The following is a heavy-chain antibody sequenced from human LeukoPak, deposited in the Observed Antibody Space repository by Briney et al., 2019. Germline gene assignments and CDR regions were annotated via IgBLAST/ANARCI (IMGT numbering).Heavy chain of an antibody. J-gene: IGHJ4*02. CDR3: ARDLVNAKRTTVTSDY. D-gene: IGHD4-17*01. CDR2: IYSGGST. Sequence: QSGGSLRLSCAASGFTVSSNYMSWVRQAPGKGLEWVSIIYSGGSTYYADSVKGRFTISRDNSKNTLFLQMNSLRAEDTAVYYCARDLVNAKRTTVTSDYWGQGTLVTVSS. CDR1: GFTVSSNY. V-gene: IGHV3-66*01.